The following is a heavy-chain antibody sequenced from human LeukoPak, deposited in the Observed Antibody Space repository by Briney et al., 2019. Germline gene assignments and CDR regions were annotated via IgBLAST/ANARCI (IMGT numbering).Heavy chain of an antibody. CDR3: ARATYYYDSSGYRGFLYYYYMDV. D-gene: IGHD3-22*01. V-gene: IGHV4-39*07. CDR1: GGSISSSSYY. J-gene: IGHJ6*03. CDR2: IYYSGST. Sequence: PSETLSLTCTVSGGSISSSSYYWGWIRQPPGKGLEWIGSIYYSGSTYYDPSLKSRVTISVDTSKNQFSLKLSSVTAADTAVYYCARATYYYDSSGYRGFLYYYYMDVWGKGTTVTVSS.